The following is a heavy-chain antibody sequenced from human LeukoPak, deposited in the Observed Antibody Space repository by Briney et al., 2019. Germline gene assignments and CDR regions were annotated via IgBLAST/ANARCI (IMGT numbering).Heavy chain of an antibody. D-gene: IGHD3-16*02. CDR2: ISGSGGST. CDR3: AKAGLYDYVWGSYRYLYYFDY. J-gene: IGHJ4*02. Sequence: PGGSLRLSCAASGFTFSSYAMSWVRQAPGKGLEWVSAISGSGGSTYYADSVKGRFTISRDNSKNTLYLQMNSLRAEDTAVYYCAKAGLYDYVWGSYRYLYYFDYWGQGTLVTVSS. V-gene: IGHV3-23*01. CDR1: GFTFSSYA.